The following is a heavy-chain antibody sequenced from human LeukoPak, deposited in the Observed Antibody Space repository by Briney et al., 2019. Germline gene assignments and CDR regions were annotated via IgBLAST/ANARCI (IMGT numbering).Heavy chain of an antibody. CDR1: GFTFSDHY. J-gene: IGHJ4*02. D-gene: IGHD4-17*01. CDR2: SRNKAKSYTT. CDR3: AITGTMVDY. V-gene: IGHV3-72*01. Sequence: GGSLRLSCAASGFTFSDHYMDWVRQAPGKGLEWVGRSRNKAKSYTTEYAASVKGRFTISRDDSKNSLYLQMNGLKSEDTAVYYCAITGTMVDYWGQGTLVTVSS.